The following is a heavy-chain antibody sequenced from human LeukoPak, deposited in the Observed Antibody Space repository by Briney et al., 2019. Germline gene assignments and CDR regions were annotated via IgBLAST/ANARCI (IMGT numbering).Heavy chain of an antibody. CDR1: GGSFSGYY. CDR2: INHSGST. D-gene: IGHD4/OR15-4a*01. J-gene: IGHJ5*02. V-gene: IGHV4-34*01. CDR3: VRGPYGASVSKWFDP. Sequence: SETLSLTCAVYGGSFSGYYWSWIRQPPGKGLEWIGEINHSGSTNYNPSLKSRVTISIDTSKNQFSLQLRSMTTADTAVYYCVRGPYGASVSKWFDPWGQGTQVIVSP.